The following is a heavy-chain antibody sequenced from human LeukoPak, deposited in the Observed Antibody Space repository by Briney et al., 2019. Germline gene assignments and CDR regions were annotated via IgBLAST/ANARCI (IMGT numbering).Heavy chain of an antibody. CDR3: ARASEMATPGDAFDI. CDR2: IYSGGST. CDR1: GFTVSSNY. D-gene: IGHD5-24*01. V-gene: IGHV3-66*01. Sequence: GGSLRLSCAASGFTVSSNYMSWVRQAPGKGLEWVSVIYSGGSTYYADSVKGRFTISRDNSKNTLYLQMNSLRAEDTAVYYCARASEMATPGDAFDIWGQGTMVTVSS. J-gene: IGHJ3*02.